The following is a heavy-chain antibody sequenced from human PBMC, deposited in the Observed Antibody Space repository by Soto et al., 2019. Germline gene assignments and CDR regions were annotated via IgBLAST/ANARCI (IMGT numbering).Heavy chain of an antibody. CDR1: GGSLSSGGYY. J-gene: IGHJ4*02. V-gene: IGHV4-31*03. D-gene: IGHD5-12*01. Sequence: QVQLQESGPGLVKPSQTLSLSCTVSGGSLSSGGYYWSWIRQHPGKGLEWIGFIYYSGSTYYNPSLKSRVTIAVATSQNQFSLKLSSVTGADTAVYYCARDTQRGYSGYFDSWGQCTLVTVSS. CDR2: IYYSGST. CDR3: ARDTQRGYSGYFDS.